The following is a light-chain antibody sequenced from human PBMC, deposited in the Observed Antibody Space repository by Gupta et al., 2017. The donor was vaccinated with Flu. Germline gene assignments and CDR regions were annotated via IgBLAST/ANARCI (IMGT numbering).Light chain of an antibody. CDR3: LQDASLPYT. V-gene: IGKV4-1*01. Sequence: DTVMTQSPASLAASLGERATINCKSIQSGLHSSVNKNYLAWYQQKPGQPPKLLIYWISTRESGVPDRFIGRGSGTDFTLTISSLQAEDVAVYYCLQDASLPYTFGQGTKMEIK. J-gene: IGKJ2*01. CDR2: WIS. CDR1: QSGLHSSVNKNY.